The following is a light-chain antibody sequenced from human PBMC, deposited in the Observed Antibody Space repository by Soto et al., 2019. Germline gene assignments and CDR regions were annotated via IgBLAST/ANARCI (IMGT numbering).Light chain of an antibody. Sequence: DIVMTQSPDSLAVSLGERATINCKSSQSILYSSNNKNHLAWYQQRPGQPPKLLIYWASTREFGVPDRFSGSGPGKDFTLTSSSLQAEDVAVYYCQQYYDIPYTFGQGTKLEIK. V-gene: IGKV4-1*01. CDR2: WAS. CDR1: QSILYSSNNKNH. J-gene: IGKJ2*01. CDR3: QQYYDIPYT.